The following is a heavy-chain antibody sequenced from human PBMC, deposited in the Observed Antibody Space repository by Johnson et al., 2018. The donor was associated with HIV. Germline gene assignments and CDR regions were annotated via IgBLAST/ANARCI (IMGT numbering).Heavy chain of an antibody. CDR1: GFTFSDHY. Sequence: VQLVESGGGLVQPGGSLRISCAASGFTFSDHYMSWIRQAPGKGLEWVSYISSSGSTKYYTDSLKGRLTISRDNAKNSLYLQMNSLRAEDTAVYYCARVRWLQLGAFDIWGQGTMVTVSS. CDR2: ISSSGSTK. J-gene: IGHJ3*02. V-gene: IGHV3-11*04. D-gene: IGHD5-24*01. CDR3: ARVRWLQLGAFDI.